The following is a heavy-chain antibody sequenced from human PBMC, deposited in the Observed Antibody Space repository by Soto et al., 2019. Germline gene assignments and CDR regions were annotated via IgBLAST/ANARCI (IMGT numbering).Heavy chain of an antibody. D-gene: IGHD5-18*01. J-gene: IGHJ4*02. Sequence: PSETLSLTCAVSGGSVTSGEDYWTWIRQSPGKGLEWIGYISNSGSTGYNPSLKTRLSMSVDRSKNQFTLRLTSVTAADTAVYFRATESGSTYGYFDHWGQGTQVTASS. CDR2: ISNSGST. CDR1: GGSVTSGEDY. CDR3: ATESGSTYGYFDH. V-gene: IGHV4-30-4*01.